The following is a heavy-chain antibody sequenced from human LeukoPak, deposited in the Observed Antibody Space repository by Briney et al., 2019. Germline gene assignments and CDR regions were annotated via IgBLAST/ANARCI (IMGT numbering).Heavy chain of an antibody. CDR2: ISSSRSYI. D-gene: IGHD2-2*02. CDR3: ARDLVVPAAIWPVERLFAP. V-gene: IGHV3-21*01. J-gene: IGHJ5*02. Sequence: GGSLRLSCAASGFTFSSYSMNWVRQAPGKGLEWVSSISSSRSYIYYADSVKGRFTISRDNAKNSLYLQMNSLRAEDTAVYYCARDLVVPAAIWPVERLFAPWGQGTLVTVSS. CDR1: GFTFSSYS.